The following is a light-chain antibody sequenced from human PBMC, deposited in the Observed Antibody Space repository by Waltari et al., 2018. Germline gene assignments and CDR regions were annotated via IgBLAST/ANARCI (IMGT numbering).Light chain of an antibody. CDR1: QLGDKY. CDR2: QDN. J-gene: IGLJ2*01. V-gene: IGLV3-1*01. CDR3: QAWDSSTLV. Sequence: SYELSQPPSMSVSPGQTASITCSGAQLGDKYASWYPQKPGQSPVLVIFQDNKRPPGIPERFSGSNSGNTATLTISGTQAMDEADYYCQAWDSSTLVFGGGTKLTVL.